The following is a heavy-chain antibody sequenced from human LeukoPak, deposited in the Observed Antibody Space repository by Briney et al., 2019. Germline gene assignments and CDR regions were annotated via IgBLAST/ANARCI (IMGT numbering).Heavy chain of an antibody. Sequence: SETLSLTCTVSGGSISSSCYYWGWIRQPPGKGLEWIGSIYYSGSTYYNPSLKSRVTISVDTSKNQFSLKLSSVTAADTAVYYCARSPDYYYDSSGSDFDYWGQGTLVTVSS. V-gene: IGHV4-39*01. D-gene: IGHD3-22*01. CDR1: GGSISSSCYY. CDR3: ARSPDYYYDSSGSDFDY. J-gene: IGHJ4*02. CDR2: IYYSGST.